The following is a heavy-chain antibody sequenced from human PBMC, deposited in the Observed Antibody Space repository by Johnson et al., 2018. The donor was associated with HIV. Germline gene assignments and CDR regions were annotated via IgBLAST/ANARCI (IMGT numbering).Heavy chain of an antibody. V-gene: IGHV3-7*03. CDR3: TGDGVYSSPYDAFDI. CDR2: IKQDGSEK. CDR1: GFTFSSYW. J-gene: IGHJ3*02. D-gene: IGHD6-13*01. Sequence: VQLVESGGGLVQPGGSQRLSCAASGFTFSSYWMSWVRQAPGKGLEWVANIKQDGSEKYYVDSLTGRLTISRDNAQNSLYLQMDNLRADDSAVYYCTGDGVYSSPYDAFDIWGQGTVVTVSS.